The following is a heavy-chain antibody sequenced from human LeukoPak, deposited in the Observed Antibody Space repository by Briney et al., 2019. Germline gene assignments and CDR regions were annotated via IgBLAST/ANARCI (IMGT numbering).Heavy chain of an antibody. J-gene: IGHJ4*02. CDR2: ISSSSSYI. D-gene: IGHD6-13*01. CDR1: GFTFSSYS. V-gene: IGHV3-21*01. CDR3: ARLAGAATASDY. Sequence: GGSLRLSCAASGFTFSSYSMNWVRQAPGKGLEWVSSISSSSSYIYYADSVKGRFTISRDNAKNSLYLQMNSLSAQDTAVYYCARLAGAATASDYWGQGALVTVSS.